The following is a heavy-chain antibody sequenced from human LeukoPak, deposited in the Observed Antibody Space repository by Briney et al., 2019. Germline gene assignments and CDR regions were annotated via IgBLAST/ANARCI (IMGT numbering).Heavy chain of an antibody. CDR2: INHSGST. CDR3: ARVLVRDCSSTSCSDY. V-gene: IGHV4-34*01. CDR1: GGSFSGYY. D-gene: IGHD2-2*01. J-gene: IGHJ4*02. Sequence: PSETLSLTCAVYGGSFSGYYWSWIRQPPGKGLEWIGEINHSGSTNYNPSLKSRVTISVDTSKNQSSLKLSSVTAADTAVYYCARVLVRDCSSTSCSDYWGQGTLVTVSS.